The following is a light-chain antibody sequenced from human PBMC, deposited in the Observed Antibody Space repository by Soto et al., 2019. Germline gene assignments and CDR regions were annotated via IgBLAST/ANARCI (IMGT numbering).Light chain of an antibody. CDR2: EVT. Sequence: QSALTQPASVSGSPGQSITISCIGTSNDVGSYDLVSWYQQRPGKAPKLMIYEVTKRPSGVSNRFSGSKSGNTASLTISGLQAEDEADYYCCSYAGINTFEVFGSGTKVTVL. CDR1: SNDVGSYDL. CDR3: CSYAGINTFEV. V-gene: IGLV2-23*02. J-gene: IGLJ1*01.